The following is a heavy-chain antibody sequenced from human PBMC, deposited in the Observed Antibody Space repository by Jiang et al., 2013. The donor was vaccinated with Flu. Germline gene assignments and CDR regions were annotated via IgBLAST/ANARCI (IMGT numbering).Heavy chain of an antibody. V-gene: IGHV4-34*01. CDR2: INHSGST. J-gene: IGHJ4*02. D-gene: IGHD3-22*01. CDR3: ARVPHHFDSSGDPLTFDY. CDR1: GGSFSDYY. Sequence: LLKPSETLSLTCAVYGGSFSDYYWSWIRQPPGKGLEWIGEINHSGSTNYNPSLKSRVTISVDTSKNQFSLKLSSVTAADTAVYYCARVPHHFDSSGDPLTFDYWGQGTLVTVSS.